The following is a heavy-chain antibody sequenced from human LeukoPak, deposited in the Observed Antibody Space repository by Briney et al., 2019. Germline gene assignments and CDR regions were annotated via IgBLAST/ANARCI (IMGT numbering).Heavy chain of an antibody. CDR2: IRYDGSNK. D-gene: IGHD2-2*01. CDR1: GFTFSSYG. CDR3: AKDADIVVVPAAIPGVTFDI. V-gene: IGHV3-30*02. J-gene: IGHJ3*02. Sequence: GGSLRLSCAASGFTFSSYGMHWVRQAPGKGLEWVAFIRYDGSNKYYADSVKGRFTISRDNSKNTLYLQMNSLRAEDTAVYYCAKDADIVVVPAAIPGVTFDIWGQGTMVTVSS.